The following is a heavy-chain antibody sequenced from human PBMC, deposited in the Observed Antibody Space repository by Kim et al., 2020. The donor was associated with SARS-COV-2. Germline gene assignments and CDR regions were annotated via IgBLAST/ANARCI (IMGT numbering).Heavy chain of an antibody. CDR2: IYSGGTT. J-gene: IGHJ6*02. CDR3: ARDLRILGMDV. CDR1: GFTVSSNY. V-gene: IGHV3-53*01. D-gene: IGHD3-16*01. Sequence: GGSLRLSCAASGFTVSSNYMSWVRQAPGKGLEWVSVIYSGGTTYYADSVKGRFTISRDNSKNTQYLQMNSLRAEDTAVYYCARDLRILGMDVWGQGTTVTVSS.